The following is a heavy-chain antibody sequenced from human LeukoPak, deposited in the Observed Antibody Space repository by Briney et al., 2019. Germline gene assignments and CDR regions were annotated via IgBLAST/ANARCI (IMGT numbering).Heavy chain of an antibody. CDR1: GFTFGDYP. CDR3: TRGNWNPGY. CDR2: IRGKVYGGTT. Sequence: GGSLRLSCSASGFTFGDYPMSWFRQAPGKGLEWVGFIRGKVYGGTTEYAASVKGRFTISGDDSKSIAYLQMNSLKTEDTAVYYCTRGNWNPGYWGQGTLVTVSS. V-gene: IGHV3-49*03. J-gene: IGHJ4*02. D-gene: IGHD1-20*01.